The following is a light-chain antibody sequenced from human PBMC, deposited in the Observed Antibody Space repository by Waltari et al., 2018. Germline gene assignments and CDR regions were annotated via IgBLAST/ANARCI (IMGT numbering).Light chain of an antibody. V-gene: IGLV8-61*01. J-gene: IGLJ3*02. CDR1: SGSLSTTSY. CDR2: KGS. Sequence: QTVVTQEPSLSVSPGGTVTLTCALSSGSLSTTSYVMWYQQAPGRPPRTLVYKGSTRSSGVPDRFSGSILGNKAALTITGAQADDENDYYCLIYMGSGIWVFGGGTKLTVL. CDR3: LIYMGSGIWV.